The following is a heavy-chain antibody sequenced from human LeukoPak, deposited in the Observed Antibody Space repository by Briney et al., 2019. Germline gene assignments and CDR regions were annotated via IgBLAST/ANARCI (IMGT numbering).Heavy chain of an antibody. D-gene: IGHD2-15*01. CDR3: AREGSGSRPLDY. J-gene: IGHJ4*02. CDR2: IYTSGST. V-gene: IGHV4-4*07. Sequence: ASETLSLTCTVSGGSISSYYWSWIRQPAGKGLEWIGRIYTSGSTNYNPSLRSRVTMSVDTSMNQFSLKLSSVTAADTAVYYCAREGSGSRPLDYWGQGTLVTVSS. CDR1: GGSISSYY.